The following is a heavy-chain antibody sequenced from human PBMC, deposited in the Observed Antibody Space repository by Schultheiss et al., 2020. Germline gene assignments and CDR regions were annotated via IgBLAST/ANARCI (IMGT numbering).Heavy chain of an antibody. V-gene: IGHV3-33*03. J-gene: IGHJ6*02. D-gene: IGHD4-11*01. Sequence: GGSLRLSCAASGFTFSSYGMYWVRQAPGKGLEWVAVIWYDGSNKYYADSVKGRFTISRDNAKNSLYLQMNNLRDEDTAVYYCAKTYSNDPHFGMNVWGQGTTVTVSS. CDR2: IWYDGSNK. CDR3: AKTYSNDPHFGMNV. CDR1: GFTFSSYG.